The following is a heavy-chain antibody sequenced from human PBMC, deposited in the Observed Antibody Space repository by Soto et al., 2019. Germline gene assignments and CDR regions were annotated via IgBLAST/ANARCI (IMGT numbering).Heavy chain of an antibody. CDR3: AIRIFVVEY. CDR1: GFTFSANA. D-gene: IGHD2-21*01. Sequence: EVQLLESGGSLVQPGGSLRLSCAASGFTFSANAMSWVRQAPGKGLEWVSAIGGTSPSTYYADSVQGRFTISRDSSRKTLFLQMNTLSAEDTAVYFCAIRIFVVEYWGQGTQVTVSS. CDR2: IGGTSPST. J-gene: IGHJ4*02. V-gene: IGHV3-23*01.